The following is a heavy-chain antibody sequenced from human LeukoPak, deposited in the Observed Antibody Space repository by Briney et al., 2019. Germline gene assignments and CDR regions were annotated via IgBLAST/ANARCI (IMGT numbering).Heavy chain of an antibody. CDR1: GFTFSSYW. V-gene: IGHV3-7*01. J-gene: IGHJ4*02. D-gene: IGHD3-16*01. CDR3: TRRLDD. Sequence: GGSLRLSCAASGFTFSSYWMSWVRQAPGKGLEWVANIKQDGSEKNYLDSVKGRFTISRDNAQNSLYLQMNGLGVEDTAVYYCTRRLDDWGQGTLVTVSS. CDR2: IKQDGSEK.